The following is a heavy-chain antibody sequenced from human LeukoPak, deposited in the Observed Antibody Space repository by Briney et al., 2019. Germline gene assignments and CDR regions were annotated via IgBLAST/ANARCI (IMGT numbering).Heavy chain of an antibody. D-gene: IGHD1-14*01. J-gene: IGHJ3*02. Sequence: GGSLRLSCAASGFTVSSNYMSWVRQAPGKGLEWVSVIYSGGSTYYADSVKGRFTISRDKSKNTLYLQMNSPRAEDTAVYYCANHRRPYLPDSTHAFDIWGQGTMVTVSS. V-gene: IGHV3-53*01. CDR3: ANHRRPYLPDSTHAFDI. CDR2: IYSGGST. CDR1: GFTVSSNY.